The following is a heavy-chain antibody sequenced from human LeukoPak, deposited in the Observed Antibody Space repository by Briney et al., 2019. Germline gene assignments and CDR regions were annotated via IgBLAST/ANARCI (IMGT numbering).Heavy chain of an antibody. J-gene: IGHJ4*02. CDR2: IYHTGTP. CDR3: ARAQWNTVMVTNN. V-gene: IGHV4-59*01. Sequence: SETLSRTCTGSGASISGDYWSWIRQPPGKGLEWIGYIYHTGTPNYNSSLKSRVTMSLDTSRNQLSLRLTSVTAADTAVYYWARAQWNTVMVTNNWGQGTLVIISS. D-gene: IGHD5-18*01. CDR1: GASISGDY.